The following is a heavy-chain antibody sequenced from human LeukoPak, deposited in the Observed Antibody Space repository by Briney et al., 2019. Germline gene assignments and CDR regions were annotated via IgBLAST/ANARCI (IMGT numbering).Heavy chain of an antibody. CDR3: ARGKVRGVISGSYYYGMDV. CDR2: INHSGST. V-gene: IGHV4-34*01. J-gene: IGHJ6*02. Sequence: SETLSLTCAVYGGSFSGYYWSWIRQPPGKGLEWIGEINHSGSTNYNPSLKSRVTISVDTSKNQFSLKLSSVTAADTAVYYCARGKVRGVISGSYYYGMDVWGQGTTVTVSS. CDR1: GGSFSGYY. D-gene: IGHD3-10*01.